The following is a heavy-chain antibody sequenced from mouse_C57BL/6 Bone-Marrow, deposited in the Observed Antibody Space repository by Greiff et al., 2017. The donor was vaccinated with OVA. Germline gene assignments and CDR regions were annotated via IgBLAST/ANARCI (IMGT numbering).Heavy chain of an antibody. D-gene: IGHD1-1*01. J-gene: IGHJ4*01. Sequence: EVNVVESGGGLVQPGGSLSLSCAASGFTFTDYYMSWVRQPPGKALEWLGFIRNKANGYTTEYSASVKGRFTISRDNSQSILYLQMNALRAEDSATYYCARYYYGSSYYAMDYWGQGTSVTVSS. CDR2: IRNKANGYTT. CDR3: ARYYYGSSYYAMDY. CDR1: GFTFTDYY. V-gene: IGHV7-3*01.